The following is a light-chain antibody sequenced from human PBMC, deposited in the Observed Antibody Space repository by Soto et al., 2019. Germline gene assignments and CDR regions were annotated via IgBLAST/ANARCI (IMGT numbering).Light chain of an antibody. CDR1: QSVGSNY. V-gene: IGKV3-20*01. J-gene: IGKJ4*01. CDR2: GAS. Sequence: EIVLTQFPGTLSLSPGERATLSCRASQSVGSNYLAWYQQRPGQPPNLLIFGASHRAPDIPDRFSGSGSGTDFTLTISSLQSEDFAVYYCQQYNNWVTFGGGTKVEIK. CDR3: QQYNNWVT.